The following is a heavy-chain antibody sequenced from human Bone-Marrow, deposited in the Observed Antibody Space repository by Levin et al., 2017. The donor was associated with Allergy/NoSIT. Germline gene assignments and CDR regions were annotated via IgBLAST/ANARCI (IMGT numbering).Heavy chain of an antibody. J-gene: IGHJ6*03. D-gene: IGHD3-10*01. CDR2: IYPGDSDT. Sequence: NPGGSLRLSCKGSGYIFTNYWIAWVRQMPGKGLEWMGIIYPGDSDTRYSPSFQGQVTISADKSISTAYLQWSSLKASDTALYYCARRYYYGSGILWYMDVWGKGTAVTVSS. V-gene: IGHV5-51*01. CDR1: GYIFTNYW. CDR3: ARRYYYGSGILWYMDV.